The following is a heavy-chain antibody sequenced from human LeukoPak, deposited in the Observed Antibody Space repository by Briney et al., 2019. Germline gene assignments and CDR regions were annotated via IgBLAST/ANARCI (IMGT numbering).Heavy chain of an antibody. CDR2: ISYDGSAA. V-gene: IGHV3-30*04. CDR1: GFTFSSYA. CDR3: ARDPTYSYDSSGYFDY. J-gene: IGHJ4*02. D-gene: IGHD3-22*01. Sequence: GGSLRLSCAASGFTFSSYAMHWVRQAPGKGLEWVALISYDGSAAYYADSVKGRFTISRDNSQNTVSLQMNSLRPEDTAVFYCARDPTYSYDSSGYFDYWGQGTVVTVSS.